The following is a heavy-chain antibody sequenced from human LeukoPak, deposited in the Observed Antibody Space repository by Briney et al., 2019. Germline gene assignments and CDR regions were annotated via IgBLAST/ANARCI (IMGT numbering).Heavy chain of an antibody. CDR2: IYYSGST. CDR3: ARMITHYDYMDV. D-gene: IGHD3-16*01. CDR1: GASFSGCY. Sequence: SETLSLTCAVYGASFSGCYWSWVRQPPGPGLEWMGYIYYSGSTNYYSSLKSRVTISVDTSKNQFSLTLSSVTAADTAVYYCARMITHYDYMDVWGKATTVTISS. J-gene: IGHJ6*03. V-gene: IGHV4-59*01.